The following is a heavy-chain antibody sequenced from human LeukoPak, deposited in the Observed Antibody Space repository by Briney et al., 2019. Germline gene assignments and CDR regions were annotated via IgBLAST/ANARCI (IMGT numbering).Heavy chain of an antibody. D-gene: IGHD1-1*01. CDR2: IHHSGRL. CDR1: GFTFSIYAM. V-gene: IGHV4-4*02. J-gene: IGHJ4*02. CDR3: ARGGDWKFDY. Sequence: GSLRLSCAASGFTFSIYAMSWVRQPPGKGLEWIGEIHHSGRLNYSPSLKSRVTISVDKSKNHFSLNLNSITPADTAIYYCARGGDWKFDYWGQGALVTVSS.